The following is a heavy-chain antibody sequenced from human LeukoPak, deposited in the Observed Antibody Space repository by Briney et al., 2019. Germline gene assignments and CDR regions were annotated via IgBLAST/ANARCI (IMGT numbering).Heavy chain of an antibody. D-gene: IGHD4-23*01. CDR3: ARLASYDYGGNSDY. Sequence: GASVKVSCKAFGGTFSSYAISWVRQAPGQGLEWMGRIIPILGIANYAQKFQGRVTITADKSTSTAYMELSSLRSEDTAVYYCARLASYDYGGNSDYWGQGTLVTVSS. V-gene: IGHV1-69*04. CDR2: IIPILGIA. CDR1: GGTFSSYA. J-gene: IGHJ4*02.